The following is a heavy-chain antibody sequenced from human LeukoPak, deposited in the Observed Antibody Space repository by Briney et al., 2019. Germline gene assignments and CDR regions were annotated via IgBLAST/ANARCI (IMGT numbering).Heavy chain of an antibody. CDR2: IIPIFGTA. Sequence: SVKVSCKASGGTFSSYAISWVRQAPGQGLEWMGGIIPIFGTANYAQKFQGRVTITTDESTSTAYMELSSLRSEDTAVYYCASHYGEGYYYYYMDVCGKGTTVTVSS. CDR3: ASHYGEGYYYYYMDV. V-gene: IGHV1-69*05. CDR1: GGTFSSYA. J-gene: IGHJ6*03. D-gene: IGHD4-17*01.